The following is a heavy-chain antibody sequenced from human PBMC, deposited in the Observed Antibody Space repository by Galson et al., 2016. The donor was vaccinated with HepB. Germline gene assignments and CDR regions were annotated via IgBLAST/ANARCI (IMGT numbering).Heavy chain of an antibody. Sequence: SLRLSCAASGFSVSNNYMSWVRQAPGKGLECVSVIHDDGSTNYADSVMGRFTISRDSSKNTLYLEMNSLRAEDVAVYYCARASGIRGIKGAMDVWGQGTPVSVSS. CDR3: ARASGIRGIKGAMDV. D-gene: IGHD3-10*01. CDR1: GFSVSNNY. V-gene: IGHV3-53*01. J-gene: IGHJ6*02. CDR2: IHDDGST.